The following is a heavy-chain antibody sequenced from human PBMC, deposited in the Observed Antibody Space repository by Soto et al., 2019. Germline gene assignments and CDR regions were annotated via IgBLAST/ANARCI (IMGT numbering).Heavy chain of an antibody. D-gene: IGHD3-16*01. CDR2: ISYDGSNK. J-gene: IGHJ4*02. V-gene: IGHV3-30*18. CDR1: GFTFRSYG. CDR3: VKEADALCFEF. Sequence: GGSLRLSCAASGFTFRSYGMHWVRQAPGKGLEWVAAISYDGSNKYYTDSVKGRFTISRDNTMNTLFLEMNSLRDEDTADYHCVKEADALCFEFWGQGTLVTVSS.